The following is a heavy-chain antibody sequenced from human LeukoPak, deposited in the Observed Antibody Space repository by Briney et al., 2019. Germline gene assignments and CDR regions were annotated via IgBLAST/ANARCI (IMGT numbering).Heavy chain of an antibody. CDR3: AREGKLGHAFDI. V-gene: IGHV3-30-3*01. D-gene: IGHD6-13*01. CDR1: GFTFSSYA. J-gene: IGHJ3*02. CDR2: ISYDGSNK. Sequence: PGGSLRLSCAASGFTFSSYAMHWVRQAPGKGLEWVAVISYDGSNKYYADSVKGRFTISRDNAKNSLYPQMNSLRAEDTAVYYCAREGKLGHAFDIWGQGTMVTVSS.